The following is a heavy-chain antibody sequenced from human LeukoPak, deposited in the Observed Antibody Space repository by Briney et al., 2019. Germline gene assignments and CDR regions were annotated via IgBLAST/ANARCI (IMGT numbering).Heavy chain of an antibody. J-gene: IGHJ6*03. V-gene: IGHV1-58*02. CDR2: IVVGSGNT. CDR1: GFTFTSSA. Sequence: ASAKVSCMASGFTFTSSAMQWVRQARGQRLEWIGWIVVGSGNTNYAQKFQERVTITRDMSTSTAYMELSSLRSEDTAVYYCAAGGVGDGRRAAAGRSYYYYYYMDVRGKGTTVTVSS. CDR3: AAGGVGDGRRAAAGRSYYYYYYMDV. D-gene: IGHD6-13*01.